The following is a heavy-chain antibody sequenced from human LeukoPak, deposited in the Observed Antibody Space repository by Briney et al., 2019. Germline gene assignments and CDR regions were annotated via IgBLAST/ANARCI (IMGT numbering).Heavy chain of an antibody. J-gene: IGHJ6*03. V-gene: IGHV3-74*01. CDR2: INSDGSST. Sequence: GGSLRLSXAASGFTFSSYWMHWVRQAPGKGLVWVSRINSDGSSTSYADSVKGRFTISRDNAKNTLYLQMNSLRAEDTAVYYCARDGVTPYYYYYMDVWGTGTTVTVSS. CDR1: GFTFSSYW. CDR3: ARDGVTPYYYYYMDV. D-gene: IGHD2-21*02.